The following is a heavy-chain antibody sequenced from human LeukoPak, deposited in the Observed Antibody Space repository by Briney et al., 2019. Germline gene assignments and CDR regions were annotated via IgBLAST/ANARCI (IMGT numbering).Heavy chain of an antibody. CDR2: IAGGGRST. CDR3: AKHLSGGYSGHDY. Sequence: GGSLRLSCAASGFTFSSYAMSWVRQAPGKGLGWVSTIAGGGRSTYYADSVKGRFTVSRDNSKNTLYLQMNSLRGEDTAVYYCAKHLSGGYSGHDYWGQGTLVTVSS. J-gene: IGHJ4*02. CDR1: GFTFSSYA. V-gene: IGHV3-23*01. D-gene: IGHD3-10*01.